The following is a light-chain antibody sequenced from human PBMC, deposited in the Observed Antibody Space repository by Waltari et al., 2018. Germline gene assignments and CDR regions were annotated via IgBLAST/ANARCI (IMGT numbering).Light chain of an antibody. J-gene: IGKJ2*01. CDR3: QQFYHAPQT. V-gene: IGKV4-1*01. CDR2: WAS. Sequence: DIVMTQSPDSLAVSLGERATINCKSSQSILFSSYNKSFLNWYQQRPGQPPRLLLYWASTRASGVPDRISGSGSGTDFTLTISGPQTEDVAIYYCQQFYHAPQTFGQGTKVEIK. CDR1: QSILFSSYNKSF.